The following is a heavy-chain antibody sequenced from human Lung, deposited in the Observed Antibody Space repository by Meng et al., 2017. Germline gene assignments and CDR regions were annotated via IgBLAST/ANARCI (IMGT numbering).Heavy chain of an antibody. CDR1: GGSISSGGYS. Sequence: QVQLQESGSGLVKPSQTLSLTCAVSGGSISSGGYSWSWIRQPPGKGLEWIGYISHSGSTYYNPSLKNRVTISVDRSKNQFSLRLTSVTAADTAVYSCARSGYCSGSSCYGSFDSWGQGTLVTVSS. CDR3: ARSGYCSGSSCYGSFDS. J-gene: IGHJ4*02. CDR2: ISHSGST. V-gene: IGHV4-30-2*01. D-gene: IGHD2-15*01.